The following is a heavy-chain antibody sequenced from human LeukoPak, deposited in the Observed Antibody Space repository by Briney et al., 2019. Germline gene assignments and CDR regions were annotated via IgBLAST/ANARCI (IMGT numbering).Heavy chain of an antibody. CDR3: ARAAGYTVFDY. V-gene: IGHV4-59*01. Sequence: SETLSLTCTVSGGSLSSYYWSWIRQPPGKGLEWIGYIYYSGSTNYNPSLRSRVTISVDTSKNQFSLKLSSVTAADTAVYYCARAAGYTVFDYWGQGTLVTVSS. D-gene: IGHD3-9*01. CDR2: IYYSGST. CDR1: GGSLSSYY. J-gene: IGHJ4*02.